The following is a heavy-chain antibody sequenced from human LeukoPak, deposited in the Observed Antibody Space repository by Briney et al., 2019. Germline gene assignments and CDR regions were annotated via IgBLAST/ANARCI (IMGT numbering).Heavy chain of an antibody. CDR2: IKEDGSKK. Sequence: GGSLRLSCVASGFTLSNYVMSWVRQAPGKGLEWVANIKEDGSKKNYVDSVKGRFTISRDNAKNSLYLQMDSLRAEDTAVYYCATPLDYFDTSGYHQGGDWGQGTLVTVSS. V-gene: IGHV3-7*03. J-gene: IGHJ4*02. D-gene: IGHD3-22*01. CDR1: GFTLSNYV. CDR3: ATPLDYFDTSGYHQGGD.